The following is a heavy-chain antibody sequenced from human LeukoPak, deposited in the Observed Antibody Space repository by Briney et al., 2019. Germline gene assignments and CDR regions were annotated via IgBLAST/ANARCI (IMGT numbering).Heavy chain of an antibody. Sequence: SETLSLTCAVYGGSFSGYYWSWIRQPPGKGLVWIGEINHSGSTNYKPSLESRVTISVDTSKNQFFLKLSSVTAADTAVYYCARGRVRGYGSGRLDAFDIWGQGTMVTVSS. D-gene: IGHD3-10*01. J-gene: IGHJ3*02. CDR1: GGSFSGYY. CDR2: INHSGST. CDR3: ARGRVRGYGSGRLDAFDI. V-gene: IGHV4-34*01.